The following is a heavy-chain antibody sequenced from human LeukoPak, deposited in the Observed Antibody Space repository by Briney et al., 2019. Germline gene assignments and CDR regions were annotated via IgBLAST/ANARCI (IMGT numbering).Heavy chain of an antibody. V-gene: IGHV4-4*07. CDR3: ARAKRYCGGGSCYHNWFDP. D-gene: IGHD2-15*01. Sequence: SETLSLTCTVPGGSISSYYWSWIRQPAGKGLEWIGRTYTSGSTNYNPSLKSRVTMSVDTSKNQFSLKLRSVTAAATAVYYCARAKRYCGGGSCYHNWFDPWGQGTLVTVSS. CDR2: TYTSGST. CDR1: GGSISSYY. J-gene: IGHJ5*02.